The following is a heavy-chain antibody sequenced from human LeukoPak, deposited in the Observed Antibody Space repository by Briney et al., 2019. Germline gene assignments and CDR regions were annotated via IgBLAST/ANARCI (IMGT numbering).Heavy chain of an antibody. V-gene: IGHV3-23*01. CDR1: EFTFSSYG. Sequence: GGSLRLSCAASEFTFSSYGMSWVRQAPGKGLEWVSSISGSGGSTQYADSVQGRFAISRDNSKNTLFLQMNNLRSEDTALYYCVSPTADYPFLYYFDSWGQGTLVTVSS. CDR2: ISGSGGST. CDR3: VSPTADYPFLYYFDS. J-gene: IGHJ4*02. D-gene: IGHD5-12*01.